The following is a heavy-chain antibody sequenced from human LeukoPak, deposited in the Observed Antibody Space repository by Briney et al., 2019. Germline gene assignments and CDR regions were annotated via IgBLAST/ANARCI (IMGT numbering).Heavy chain of an antibody. J-gene: IGHJ6*03. V-gene: IGHV5-51*01. CDR2: IYPGDSDA. Sequence: GESLKISCKASGYTFTSYWIGWVRQMPGKGLEWMGLIYPGDSDARYSPSFQGQVTFSADKSISTAYLQWSSLKASDTAIYYCARHVTMVRGYYIDVWGNGTTVTISS. CDR1: GYTFTSYW. D-gene: IGHD3-10*01. CDR3: ARHVTMVRGYYIDV.